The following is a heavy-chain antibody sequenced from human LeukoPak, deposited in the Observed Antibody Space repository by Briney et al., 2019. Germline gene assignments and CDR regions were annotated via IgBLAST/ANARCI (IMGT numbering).Heavy chain of an antibody. J-gene: IGHJ5*02. Sequence: ASVKVSCKASGYTFTSYAMNWVRQAPGQGLEWMGWINTNTGNPTYAQGFTGRFVFSLDTSVSTAYLQISSLKAEDTAVYYCARDPDTDYGDYEPRQPTGFDPWGQGTLVTVSS. CDR3: ARDPDTDYGDYEPRQPTGFDP. D-gene: IGHD4-17*01. V-gene: IGHV7-4-1*02. CDR1: GYTFTSYA. CDR2: INTNTGNP.